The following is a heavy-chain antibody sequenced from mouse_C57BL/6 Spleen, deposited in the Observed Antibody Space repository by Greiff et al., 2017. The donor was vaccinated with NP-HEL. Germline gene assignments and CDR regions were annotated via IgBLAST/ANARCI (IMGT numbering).Heavy chain of an antibody. Sequence: DVQLVESGGGLVKPGGSLKLSCAASGFTFSSYAMSWVRQTPEKRLEWVATISDGGSYTYYPDNVKGRFTISRDNAKNNLYLQMSHLKSEDTAMYYCARGYDYDSAMDYWGQGTSVTVSS. CDR3: ARGYDYDSAMDY. J-gene: IGHJ4*01. D-gene: IGHD2-4*01. CDR1: GFTFSSYA. V-gene: IGHV5-4*01. CDR2: ISDGGSYT.